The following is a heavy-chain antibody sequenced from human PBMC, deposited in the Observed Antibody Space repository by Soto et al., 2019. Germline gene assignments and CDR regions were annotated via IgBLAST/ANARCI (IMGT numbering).Heavy chain of an antibody. CDR1: GYKFTTFW. Sequence: PGESLKISCKASGYKFTTFWLNWVRQTPGKGLEWLGRVDPTDSFTNYSPPFEVHVTISVDRSISTAYLQWNSLQASDTAIYYCARPASGGSRDAFDVWGQGTTVTVSS. J-gene: IGHJ3*01. D-gene: IGHD2-15*01. V-gene: IGHV5-10-1*01. CDR2: VDPTDSFT. CDR3: ARPASGGSRDAFDV.